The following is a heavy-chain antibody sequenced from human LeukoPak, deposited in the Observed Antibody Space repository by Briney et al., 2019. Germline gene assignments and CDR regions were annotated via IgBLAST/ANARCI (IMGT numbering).Heavy chain of an antibody. V-gene: IGHV3-23*01. CDR3: ATYRQLLLPFES. Sequence: PGWSLRLSCAASGFTLSTFAMIWVRQPPGKGLEWVSSIFPSGGELHYADSVRGRFTISRDNSKSTLSLQMNSLRTEDTAIYYCATYRQLLLPFESWGQGTLVTVSS. CDR1: GFTLSTFA. J-gene: IGHJ4*02. CDR2: IFPSGGEL. D-gene: IGHD5-24*01.